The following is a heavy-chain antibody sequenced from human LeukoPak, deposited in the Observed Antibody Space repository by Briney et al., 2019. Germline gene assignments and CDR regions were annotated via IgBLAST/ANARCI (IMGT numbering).Heavy chain of an antibody. CDR3: ARRIAAAQGGAFDI. Sequence: PESPSLTRAVSGGSLCGFYWSWVPQPPGKGLERIGYIHSSGSTNYNPSLKSRVTISVDTSKNQFSLRLSSVSAADTAVYYCARRIAAAQGGAFDIWGQGTMVTVSS. J-gene: IGHJ3*02. CDR1: GGSLCGFY. D-gene: IGHD6-13*01. CDR2: IHSSGST. V-gene: IGHV4-4*08.